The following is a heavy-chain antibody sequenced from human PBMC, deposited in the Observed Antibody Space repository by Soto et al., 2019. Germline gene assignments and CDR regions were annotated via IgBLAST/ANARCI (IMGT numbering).Heavy chain of an antibody. CDR1: GFTFSSYG. Sequence: VGSLRLSCAASGFTFSSYGMHWVRQAPGKGLEWVAVIWYDGSNKYYADSVKGRFTISRDNSKNTLYLQMNSLRAEDTAVYYCARDRPLYSSSSPWFDPWGQGTLVTVSS. D-gene: IGHD6-6*01. J-gene: IGHJ5*02. V-gene: IGHV3-33*01. CDR2: IWYDGSNK. CDR3: ARDRPLYSSSSPWFDP.